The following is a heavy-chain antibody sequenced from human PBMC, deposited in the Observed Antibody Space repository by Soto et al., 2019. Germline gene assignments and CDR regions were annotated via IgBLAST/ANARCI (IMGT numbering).Heavy chain of an antibody. CDR1: GYTFTSYD. CDR3: ASSAVAGLGATDY. V-gene: IGHV1-8*01. D-gene: IGHD6-19*01. J-gene: IGHJ4*02. Sequence: QVQLVQSGAEVKKPGASVKVSCKASGYTFTSYDINWVRQATGQGLEWMGWMNPNSGNTGYAQKVQGRVTMTRKTSISKAYMELRSLRSEDTAVYYCASSAVAGLGATDYWGQGTLVTVSS. CDR2: MNPNSGNT.